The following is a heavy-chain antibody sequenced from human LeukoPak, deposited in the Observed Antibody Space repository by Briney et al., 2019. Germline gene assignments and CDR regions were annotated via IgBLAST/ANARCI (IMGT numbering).Heavy chain of an antibody. CDR1: GYTFTSYY. D-gene: IGHD5-12*01. CDR3: ARAFTSGLRNMDV. J-gene: IGHJ6*03. CDR2: INPSGGST. Sequence: GASVKVSCKASGYTFTSYYMHWVRQAPGQGLEWMGIINPSGGSTSYAQKFQGRVTMTRYMSTSTVYMELSSQRSEDTAVYYCARAFTSGLRNMDVWGKGTTVTVSS. V-gene: IGHV1-46*01.